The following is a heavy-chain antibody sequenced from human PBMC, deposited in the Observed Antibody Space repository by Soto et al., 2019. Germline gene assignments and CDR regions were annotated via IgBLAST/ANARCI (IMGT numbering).Heavy chain of an antibody. Sequence: SETLSLTCTVSGGSISSYYWSWIRQPPGKGLEWIGYIYYSGSTNYNPSLKSRVTISVDTSKNQFSLKLSSVTAADTAVYYCPTGYGRNFDYWGQGTLVTVSS. CDR1: GGSISSYY. V-gene: IGHV4-59*12. D-gene: IGHD5-18*01. CDR2: IYYSGST. J-gene: IGHJ4*02. CDR3: PTGYGRNFDY.